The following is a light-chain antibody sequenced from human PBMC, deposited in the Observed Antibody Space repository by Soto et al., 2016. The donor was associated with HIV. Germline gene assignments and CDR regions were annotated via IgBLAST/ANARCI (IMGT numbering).Light chain of an antibody. J-gene: IGKJ1*01. CDR2: DAS. Sequence: DIQMTQSPSSVSASVGDRVTINCRASQYIRRWLAWYQQKPGKAPKLLTYDASSLQSGVPSRFSGSGSGTDFTLTLSSVQPDDVGTYYCQQYNTVPWTFGQGTKLEMK. V-gene: IGKV1-12*01. CDR3: QQYNTVPWT. CDR1: QYIRRW.